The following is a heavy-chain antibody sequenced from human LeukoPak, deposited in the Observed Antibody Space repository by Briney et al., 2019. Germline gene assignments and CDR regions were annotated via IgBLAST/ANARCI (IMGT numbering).Heavy chain of an antibody. J-gene: IGHJ4*02. V-gene: IGHV3-30*01. Sequence: PGRSLRLSCAASGFTFSNYAMHWVRQAPGQGLEWVAIISNDGSDERSADSVKGRFTISRDNSKNTLYLQMNSLRADDTAVYYCARPTPGEFSFLIDYWGRGTLVTVSS. CDR3: ARPTPGEFSFLIDY. CDR2: ISNDGSDE. D-gene: IGHD3-16*02. CDR1: GFTFSNYA.